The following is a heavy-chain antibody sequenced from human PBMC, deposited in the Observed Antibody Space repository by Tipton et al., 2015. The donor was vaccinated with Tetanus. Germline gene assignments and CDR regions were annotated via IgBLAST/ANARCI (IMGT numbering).Heavy chain of an antibody. J-gene: IGHJ5*02. D-gene: IGHD2-2*02. Sequence: SLRLSCAASGFTFSSYSMNWVRQAPGKGLEWVSYISSSSSTIYYADSVKGRFTISRDNAKNSLYLQMNSLRDEDTAVYYCARGGVVVPAAILGWFDPWGQGTLVTVSS. CDR2: ISSSSSTI. CDR3: ARGGVVVPAAILGWFDP. V-gene: IGHV3-48*02. CDR1: GFTFSSYS.